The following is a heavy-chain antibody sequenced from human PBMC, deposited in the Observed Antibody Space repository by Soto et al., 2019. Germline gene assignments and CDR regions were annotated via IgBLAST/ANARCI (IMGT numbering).Heavy chain of an antibody. CDR3: ARGHYRPYCYGSGSYNWFDP. D-gene: IGHD3-10*01. V-gene: IGHV4-34*01. CDR1: GGSFSGYY. CDR2: INHSGST. J-gene: IGHJ5*02. Sequence: SETLSLTCAVYGGSFSGYYWSWIRQPPGKGLEWIGEINHSGSTNYNPSLKSRVTISVDTSKNLFSLKLSSVTAADTAVYYCARGHYRPYCYGSGSYNWFDPWGQGTLVTVSS.